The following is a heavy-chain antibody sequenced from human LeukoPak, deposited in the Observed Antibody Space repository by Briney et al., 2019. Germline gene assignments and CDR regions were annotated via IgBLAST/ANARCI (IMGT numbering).Heavy chain of an antibody. V-gene: IGHV3-53*01. CDR3: ARTGKGGSYSDY. D-gene: IGHD1-26*01. CDR1: GFTVSSNY. J-gene: IGHJ4*02. CDR2: IYSGGST. Sequence: GGSLRLSCAASGFTVSSNYMSWVRQAPGKGLEWVSVIYSGGSTYYADSVKGRFTISRDNSKNTLFLQMNSLRAEDTAVYYCARTGKGGSYSDYWGQGTLVAVSS.